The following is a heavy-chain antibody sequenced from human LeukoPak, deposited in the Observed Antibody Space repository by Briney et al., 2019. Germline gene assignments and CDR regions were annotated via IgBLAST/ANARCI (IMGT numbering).Heavy chain of an antibody. J-gene: IGHJ4*02. D-gene: IGHD2-2*01. CDR3: ARDRGYQLPYYFDY. V-gene: IGHV4-39*07. Sequence: SETLSLTCTVSGGSIISSSHYWGWIRQPPGKGLEWIGSIYYSGSTYYNPSLKSRVTISVDTSKNQFSLKLSSVTAADTAVYYCARDRGYQLPYYFDYWGQGTLVTVSS. CDR2: IYYSGST. CDR1: GGSIISSSHY.